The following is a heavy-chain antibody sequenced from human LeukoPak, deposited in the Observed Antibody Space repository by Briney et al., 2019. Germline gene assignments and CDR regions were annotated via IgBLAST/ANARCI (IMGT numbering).Heavy chain of an antibody. CDR2: IIPIFGTP. Sequence: GASLKVCCKAAGASFSSYAISWVREAPGHGLEWMGWIIPIFGTPNYAQRFQGRVTITADIVSSTAYMEVNNLTSEDTAVYFCAKQGALRQDYYMDVWGNGTTVTVSS. CDR3: AKQGALRQDYYMDV. CDR1: GASFSSYA. V-gene: IGHV1-69*06. J-gene: IGHJ6*03.